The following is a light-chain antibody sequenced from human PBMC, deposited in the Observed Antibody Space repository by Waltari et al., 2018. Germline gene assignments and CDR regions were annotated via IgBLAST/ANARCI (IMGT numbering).Light chain of an antibody. Sequence: DIQMTQSPSSVSASVGDRVTITCRASQGVRGWLACYQQKPGKAPKLLIYAASSLQSEVPSRFSGSGSGTDFTLTISSLQPEDSATYYCLQAITFPYTFGQGTKLEI. J-gene: IGKJ2*01. CDR2: AAS. CDR1: QGVRGW. CDR3: LQAITFPYT. V-gene: IGKV1-12*01.